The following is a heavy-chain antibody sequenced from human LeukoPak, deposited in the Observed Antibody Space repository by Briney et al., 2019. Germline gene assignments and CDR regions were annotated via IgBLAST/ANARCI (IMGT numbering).Heavy chain of an antibody. J-gene: IGHJ4*02. V-gene: IGHV1-18*01. D-gene: IGHD3-10*01. CDR1: GYTFTSYD. Sequence: ASVKVSCKASGYTFTSYDINWVRQAPGQGLEWMGWISAYNGNTNYAQKFQGRVTITTDESTSTAYMELSSLRSEDTAVYYCASSSSRLWFGVLDYWGQGTLVTVSS. CDR2: ISAYNGNT. CDR3: ASSSSRLWFGVLDY.